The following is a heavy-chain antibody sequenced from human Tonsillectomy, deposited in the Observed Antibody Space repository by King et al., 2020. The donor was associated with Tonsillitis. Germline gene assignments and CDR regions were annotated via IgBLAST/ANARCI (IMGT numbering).Heavy chain of an antibody. J-gene: IGHJ4*02. CDR1: GFTFSDHY. Sequence: VQLVESGGGLVQPGGSLTLSCAASGFTFSDHYMDWGRQAPGKGLEWVGRTRNKAKSYTTEYAASGKGRFTISRDESKNSLYLQMNSLKTEDTAEYYCTADTSGYYEYWGQGTLVTVSS. CDR3: TADTSGYYEY. D-gene: IGHD3-22*01. V-gene: IGHV3-72*01. CDR2: TRNKAKSYTT.